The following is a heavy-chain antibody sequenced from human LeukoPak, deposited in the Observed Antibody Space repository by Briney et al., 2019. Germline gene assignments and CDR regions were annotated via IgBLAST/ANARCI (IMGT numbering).Heavy chain of an antibody. V-gene: IGHV3-23*01. Sequence: GGSLRLSCAASEFDFTSHAMTWVRQAPGKGLEWVSAISISGTKTYYADSVKGRFTISRDNSKNTLYLQMNSLRVEDTAVYYCANEIRPNDYWGQGTLVTVSS. J-gene: IGHJ4*02. CDR3: ANEIRPNDY. CDR1: EFDFTSHA. CDR2: ISISGTKT.